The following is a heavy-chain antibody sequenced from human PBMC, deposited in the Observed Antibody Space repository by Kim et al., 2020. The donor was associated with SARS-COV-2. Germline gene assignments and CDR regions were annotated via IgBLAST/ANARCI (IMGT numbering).Heavy chain of an antibody. J-gene: IGHJ6*02. V-gene: IGHV4-59*08. Sequence: SETLSLTCSVSGVSMSGYYWSWVRQPPGKGLEYIGFIYYDGNTNYNPSLKSRVTMSVDTSKNQFSLRLSSVTASDTAVYYCARHVAPPHQTPSDVWGQG. D-gene: IGHD2-15*01. CDR3: ARHVAPPHQTPSDV. CDR1: GVSMSGYY. CDR2: IYYDGNT.